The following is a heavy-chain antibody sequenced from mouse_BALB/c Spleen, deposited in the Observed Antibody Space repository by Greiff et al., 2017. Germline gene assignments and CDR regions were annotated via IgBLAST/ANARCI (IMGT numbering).Heavy chain of an antibody. V-gene: IGHV1S22*01. CDR3: TRMITAHAMDY. D-gene: IGHD2-4*01. CDR2: IYPGSGST. Sequence: LQQPGSELVRPGASVKLSCKASGYTFTSYWMHWVKQRPGQGLEWIGNIYPGSGSTNYDEKFKSKATLTVDTSSSTAYMQLSSLTSEDSAIYYCTRMITAHAMDYWGQGTSVTVSS. CDR1: GYTFTSYW. J-gene: IGHJ4*01.